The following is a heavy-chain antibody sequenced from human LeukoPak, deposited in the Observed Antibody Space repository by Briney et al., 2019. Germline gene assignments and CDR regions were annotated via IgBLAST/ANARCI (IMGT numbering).Heavy chain of an antibody. V-gene: IGHV1-2*02. J-gene: IGHJ5*02. CDR3: ALSPGSIAAAGSGTDNWFDP. CDR2: INPNSGGT. Sequence: ASVKVSCKASGYTFTGYYMHWVRQAPGQGLEWMGWINPNSGGTNYAQKFQGRVTMTRDTSIGTAYMELSRLRSDDTAVYYCALSPGSIAAAGSGTDNWFDPWGQGTLVTVSS. D-gene: IGHD6-13*01. CDR1: GYTFTGYY.